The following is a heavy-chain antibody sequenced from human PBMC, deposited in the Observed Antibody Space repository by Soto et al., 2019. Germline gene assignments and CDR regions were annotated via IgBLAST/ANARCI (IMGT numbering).Heavy chain of an antibody. J-gene: IGHJ3*02. V-gene: IGHV3-7*01. CDR1: GFTFSSYW. CDR2: IKQDGSEK. CDR3: ARECYYYDSSGYCDAFDI. D-gene: IGHD3-22*01. Sequence: GGSLRLSCAVSGFTFSSYWMSWVRQAPGKGLEWVANIKQDGSEKYYVDSVNSRFTISRDNAKNSLYLQMNSLRAEDTAVYYCARECYYYDSSGYCDAFDIWGQGTMVTVSS.